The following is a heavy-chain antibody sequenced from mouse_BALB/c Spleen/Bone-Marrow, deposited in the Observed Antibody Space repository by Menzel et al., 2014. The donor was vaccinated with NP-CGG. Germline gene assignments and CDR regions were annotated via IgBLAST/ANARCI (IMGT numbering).Heavy chain of an antibody. CDR2: ISYDGNN. Sequence: VQLQQSGPGLVKPSQSLSLPCSVAGYSITSGYSWNWLRQFPGNKLEWMGYISYDGNNNYNPSLKNRISITRDTSKNQFFLNLNSMTTEDTATYYCARRYVWGAGTTVTVSS. V-gene: IGHV3-6*02. CDR3: ARRYV. CDR1: GYSITSGYS. J-gene: IGHJ1*01.